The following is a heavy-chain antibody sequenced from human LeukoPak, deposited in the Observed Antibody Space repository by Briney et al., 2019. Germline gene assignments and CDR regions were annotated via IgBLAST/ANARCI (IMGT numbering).Heavy chain of an antibody. CDR2: INHSGST. D-gene: IGHD6-13*01. CDR1: GGSISNVNYY. Sequence: SETLSLTCTVSGGSISNVNYYWGWIRQPPGKGLAWIGEINHSGSTNYNPSLKSRVTISVDTSKNQFSLKLSSVTAADTAVYYCARVSSSWPDYYYYYYMDVWGKGTTVAVSS. CDR3: ARVSSSWPDYYYYYYMDV. V-gene: IGHV4-39*07. J-gene: IGHJ6*03.